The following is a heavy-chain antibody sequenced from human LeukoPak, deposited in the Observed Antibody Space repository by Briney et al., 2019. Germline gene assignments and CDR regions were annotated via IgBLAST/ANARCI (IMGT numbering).Heavy chain of an antibody. Sequence: GALRLSCAASGFTFSDYYMSWIRQAPGKGLEWVSYISSSGSTIYYADSVKGRFTISRDNAKNSLYLQMNSLRAEDTAVYYCARVSEAYYYYMDVWGKGTTVTVSS. CDR2: ISSSGSTI. D-gene: IGHD1-26*01. J-gene: IGHJ6*03. CDR1: GFTFSDYY. CDR3: ARVSEAYYYYMDV. V-gene: IGHV3-11*04.